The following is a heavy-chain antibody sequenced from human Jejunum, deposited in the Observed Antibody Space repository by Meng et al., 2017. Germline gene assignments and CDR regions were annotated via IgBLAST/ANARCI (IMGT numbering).Heavy chain of an antibody. J-gene: IGHJ6*02. CDR2: ISNSGSKI. CDR1: GFTLSSYE. V-gene: IGHV3-48*03. CDR3: ARDYFHYYGLDV. Sequence: GGSLRLSCAASGFTLSSYEMDWVRQAPGKGLEWVSYISNSGSKIYYADVVKGRFTISRDNAKNSLYLQMDSLRAEDTGVYYCARDYFHYYGLDVWGQGTMVTVSS.